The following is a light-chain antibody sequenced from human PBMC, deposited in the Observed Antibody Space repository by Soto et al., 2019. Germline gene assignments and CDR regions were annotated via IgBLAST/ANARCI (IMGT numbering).Light chain of an antibody. CDR2: DVS. Sequence: QSALTQPASVSGSPGQSITISCTGTSSDVGGYNYVSWYQQHPGKAPKLMIYDVSNRPSGVSLRFSGSKSGNTASLTISGLQAEDEADYCCSSYTSSSTRVFGGGTKLTVL. CDR1: SSDVGGYNY. CDR3: SSYTSSSTRV. J-gene: IGLJ2*01. V-gene: IGLV2-14*01.